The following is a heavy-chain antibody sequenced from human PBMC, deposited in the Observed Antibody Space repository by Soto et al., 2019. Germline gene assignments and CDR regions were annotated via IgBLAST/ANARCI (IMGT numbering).Heavy chain of an antibody. CDR3: ARGVTTVTTFDY. CDR2: IYHSGST. CDR1: GGSISSGGYS. D-gene: IGHD4-17*01. Sequence: SETLSLTCAVSGGSISSGGYSCNWIRQPPGKGLEWIGYIYHSGSTYYNPSLKSRVTISVDRSKNQFSLKLSSVTAADTAVYYCARGVTTVTTFDYWGQGALVTVSS. J-gene: IGHJ4*02. V-gene: IGHV4-30-2*01.